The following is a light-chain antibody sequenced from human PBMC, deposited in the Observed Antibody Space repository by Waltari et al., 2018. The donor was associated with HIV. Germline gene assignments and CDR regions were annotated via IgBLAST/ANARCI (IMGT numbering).Light chain of an antibody. CDR3: QSADSSGTYRV. V-gene: IGLV3-25*03. CDR1: ALPKQY. CDR2: KES. J-gene: IGLJ3*02. Sequence: SYELTQPPSVSVSPGQTARITCSGDALPKQYAYWYHQKPGQAPGMVIYKESERPSGIPERFSGSSSGTTVTLTISGVQAEDEADYYCQSADSSGTYRVFGGGTKLTVL.